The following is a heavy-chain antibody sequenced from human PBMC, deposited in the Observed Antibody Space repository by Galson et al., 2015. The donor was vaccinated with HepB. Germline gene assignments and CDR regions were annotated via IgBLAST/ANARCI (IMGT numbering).Heavy chain of an antibody. J-gene: IGHJ4*02. V-gene: IGHV3-23*01. D-gene: IGHD6-13*01. CDR1: GFTFSNYA. CDR2: ISGSGGIT. CDR3: AKDLSYPAAAGTRFDS. Sequence: SLRLSCAASGFTFSNYAMSWVRQAPGMGLEWVSTISGSGGITFYTDSVKGRFTISRDNSKNTLYLQMNSLRAEDTAIYYCAKDLSYPAAAGTRFDSWGQGTLVTVSS.